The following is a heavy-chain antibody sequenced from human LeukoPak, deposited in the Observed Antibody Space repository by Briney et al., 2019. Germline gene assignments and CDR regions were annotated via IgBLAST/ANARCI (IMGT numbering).Heavy chain of an antibody. CDR1: GFTFSSYA. CDR3: ARESYSSRHYYFYY. V-gene: IGHV3-30-3*01. CDR2: ISYDGSNK. D-gene: IGHD6-13*01. Sequence: PGGSLRLSCAASGFTFSSYAMHWVRQAPGKGLEWVAVISYDGSNKYYADSVKGRFTISRDNSKNTLYLQMNSLRAEDTAVYYCARESYSSRHYYFYYWGQGTLVTVSS. J-gene: IGHJ4*02.